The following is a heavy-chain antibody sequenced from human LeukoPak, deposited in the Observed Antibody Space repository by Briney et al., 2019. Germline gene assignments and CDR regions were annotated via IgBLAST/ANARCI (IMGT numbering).Heavy chain of an antibody. V-gene: IGHV4-30-4*01. CDR3: ARADYYDSRCWFNP. Sequence: SETLSLTCTVSGGSISSGDYYWSWIRQPPGKGLEWIGYIYYSGSTYYNPSLKSRVTISVDTSKNQFSLKLSSVTAADTAVYYCARADYYDSRCWFNPWGQGTLVTVSS. D-gene: IGHD3-22*01. CDR2: IYYSGST. CDR1: GGSISSGDYY. J-gene: IGHJ5*02.